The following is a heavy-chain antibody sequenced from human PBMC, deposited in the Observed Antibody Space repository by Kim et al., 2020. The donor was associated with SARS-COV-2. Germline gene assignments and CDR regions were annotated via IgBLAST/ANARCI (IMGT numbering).Heavy chain of an antibody. CDR1: GGSISSYY. Sequence: SETLSLTCTVSGGSISSYYWSWIRQPPGKGLEWIGYIYYSGSTNYNPSLKSRVTISVDTSKNQFSLKLSSVTAADTAVYYCARDRLWVPGYSSGWYGYYG. CDR3: ARDRLWVPGYSSGWYGYYG. V-gene: IGHV4-59*01. J-gene: IGHJ6*01. D-gene: IGHD6-19*01. CDR2: IYYSGST.